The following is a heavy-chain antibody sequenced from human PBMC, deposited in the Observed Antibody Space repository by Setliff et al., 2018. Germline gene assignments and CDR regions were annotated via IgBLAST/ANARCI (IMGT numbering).Heavy chain of an antibody. D-gene: IGHD2-15*01. CDR2: FYYSGST. CDR1: GGSFSSLSYY. Sequence: PSETLSLTCTVSGGSFSSLSYYWGWIRQPPGKGLEWIGSFYYSGSTYYNPSLKSRVSISADTSKNQFSLKLSSATAADTAVYYCAREVVGSTHDFFDYWGQGALVTVS. CDR3: AREVVGSTHDFFDY. J-gene: IGHJ4*02. V-gene: IGHV4-39*07.